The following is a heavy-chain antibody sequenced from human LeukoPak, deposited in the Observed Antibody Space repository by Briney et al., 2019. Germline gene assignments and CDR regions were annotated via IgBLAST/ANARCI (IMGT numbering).Heavy chain of an antibody. J-gene: IGHJ4*02. CDR2: VSSRSSIK. CDR1: GFTFSDYS. Sequence: GGSLRLSCGASGFTFSDYSMNWVRQAPGKGLEWISYVSSRSSIKYYAASVKGRFTISRDNAKYSLYLQMNSLRAEDTAVYYCARGGRSRYYEYFDYWGQGTLVTVPS. V-gene: IGHV3-48*01. D-gene: IGHD3-22*01. CDR3: ARGGRSRYYEYFDY.